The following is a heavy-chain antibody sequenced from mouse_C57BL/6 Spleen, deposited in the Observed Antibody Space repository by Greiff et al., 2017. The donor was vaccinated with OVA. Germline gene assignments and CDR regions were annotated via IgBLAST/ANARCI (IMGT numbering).Heavy chain of an antibody. CDR2: INSDGGST. CDR1: EYEFPSHD. Sequence: DVKLVESGGGLVQPGESLKLSCESNEYEFPSHDMSWVRKTPEKRLELVAAINSDGGSTYYPDTMERRFIISRDNTKKSLYLQMSSLRSEDTALYYCARSGPRGWYFDVWGTGTTVTVSS. J-gene: IGHJ1*03. V-gene: IGHV5-2*01. D-gene: IGHD3-1*01. CDR3: ARSGPRGWYFDV.